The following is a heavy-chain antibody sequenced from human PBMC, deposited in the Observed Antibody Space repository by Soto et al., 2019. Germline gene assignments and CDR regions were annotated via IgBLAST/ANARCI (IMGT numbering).Heavy chain of an antibody. Sequence: PGGSLRLSCAASGFTFSSYAMSWVRQAPGKGLEWVSAISGSGGSTYYADSVKGRFTISRDNSKNTLYLQMNSLRAEDTAVYYCAKDSLTAYYDSSGYYHFGGQGTLVTVSS. J-gene: IGHJ4*02. CDR2: ISGSGGST. CDR1: GFTFSSYA. CDR3: AKDSLTAYYDSSGYYHF. D-gene: IGHD3-22*01. V-gene: IGHV3-23*01.